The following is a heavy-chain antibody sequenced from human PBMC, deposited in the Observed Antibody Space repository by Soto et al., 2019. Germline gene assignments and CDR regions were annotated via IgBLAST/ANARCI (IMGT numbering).Heavy chain of an antibody. Sequence: SVKVSCKASGYTFTSYSIHWVRQAPGQGLEWMGIIIPSFGTANYAQKFQGRVTITADESTSTAYMELSSLRSEDTAVYYCARGNRGYSYGFLGEHYFDYWGQGTLVTVSS. V-gene: IGHV1-69*13. CDR2: IIPSFGTA. J-gene: IGHJ4*02. CDR1: GYTFTSYS. CDR3: ARGNRGYSYGFLGEHYFDY. D-gene: IGHD5-18*01.